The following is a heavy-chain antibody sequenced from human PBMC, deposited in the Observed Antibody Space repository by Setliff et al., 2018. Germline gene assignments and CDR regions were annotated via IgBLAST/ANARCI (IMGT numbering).Heavy chain of an antibody. CDR2: IDHGGGS. D-gene: IGHD1-26*01. CDR3: ARRMVGAVDGFDI. CDR1: GGTLTDYF. J-gene: IGHJ3*02. Sequence: SETLSLTCTVSGGTLTDYFWSWVRQPPGKRLEWIGDIDHGGGSSYNPSLQSRVTLSLDTSENEFSLRLTSVTAADTAVYYCARRMVGAVDGFDIWGQGTMVTVSS. V-gene: IGHV4-34*01.